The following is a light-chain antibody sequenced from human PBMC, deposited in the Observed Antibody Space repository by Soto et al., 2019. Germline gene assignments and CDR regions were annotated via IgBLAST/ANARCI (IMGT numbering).Light chain of an antibody. J-gene: IGKJ5*01. Sequence: EIVLTQSPGTLSVSPGERATLSCRASQIVSSTYLAWFQQKPGQAPRLLISDASNRATGIPARFSGSGSGTDFTLTISSLESEDFAIYYCQQRYNWPLTFGQGTRLGIK. CDR3: QQRYNWPLT. V-gene: IGKV3-11*01. CDR1: QIVSSTY. CDR2: DAS.